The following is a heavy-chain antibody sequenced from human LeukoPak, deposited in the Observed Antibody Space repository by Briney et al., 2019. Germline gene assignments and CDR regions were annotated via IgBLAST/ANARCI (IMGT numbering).Heavy chain of an antibody. CDR3: AGRKFDYGCRRGFDP. Sequence: SETLTLTCAVYGASMSEYYWNCIRQSPEGGLEWIAEIDHSGSAKQNPSLRGRVTVSVFKSKNQISVQVTSVTAADTAMYYCAGRKFDYGCRRGFDPWGRGTLVAVSS. J-gene: IGHJ5*02. CDR2: IDHSGSA. V-gene: IGHV4-34*01. CDR1: GASMSEYY. D-gene: IGHD3-10*01.